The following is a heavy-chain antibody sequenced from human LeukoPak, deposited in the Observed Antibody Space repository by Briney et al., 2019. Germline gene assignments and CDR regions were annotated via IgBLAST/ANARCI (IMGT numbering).Heavy chain of an antibody. CDR3: ARGWRYCSGGSCYSEGGWFDP. J-gene: IGHJ5*02. CDR1: GGSFSGYY. D-gene: IGHD2-15*01. CDR2: INHSGST. V-gene: IGHV4-34*01. Sequence: SETLSLTCAVYGGSFSGYYWSWIRQPPGKGLEWIGEINHSGSTNYNPSLKSGVTISVDTSKNQFSLKLSSVTAADTAVYYCARGWRYCSGGSCYSEGGWFDPWGQGTLVTVSS.